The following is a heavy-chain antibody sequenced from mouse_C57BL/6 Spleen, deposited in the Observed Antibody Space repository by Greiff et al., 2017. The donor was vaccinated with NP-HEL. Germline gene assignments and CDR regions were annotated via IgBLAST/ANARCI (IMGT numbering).Heavy chain of an antibody. D-gene: IGHD1-1*01. CDR1: GFTFSSYA. Sequence: DVMLVESGGGLVKPGGSLKLSCAASGFTFSSYAMSWVRQTPEKRLEWVATISDGGSYTYYPDNVKGRFTISRDNAKNNLYLQMSHLKSEDTAMYYCARAHYYGSSFDYWGQGTTLTVSS. CDR3: ARAHYYGSSFDY. CDR2: ISDGGSYT. V-gene: IGHV5-4*03. J-gene: IGHJ2*01.